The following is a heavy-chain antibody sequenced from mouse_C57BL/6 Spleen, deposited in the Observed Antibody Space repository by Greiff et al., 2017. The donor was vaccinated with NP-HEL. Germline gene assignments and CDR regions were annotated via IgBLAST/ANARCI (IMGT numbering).Heavy chain of an antibody. D-gene: IGHD1-1*01. Sequence: ESGPGLVKPSQSLSLTCSVTGYSITSGYYWNWIRQFPGNKLEWMGYISYDGSNNYNPSLKNRISITRDTSKNQFFLKLNSVTTEDTATYYCARGEEDYGSRGYFDVWGTGTTVTVSS. CDR3: ARGEEDYGSRGYFDV. CDR1: GYSITSGYY. V-gene: IGHV3-6*01. CDR2: ISYDGSN. J-gene: IGHJ1*03.